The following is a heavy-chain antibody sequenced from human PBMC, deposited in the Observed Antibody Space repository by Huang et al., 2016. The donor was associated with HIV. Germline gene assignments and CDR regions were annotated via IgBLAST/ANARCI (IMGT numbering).Heavy chain of an antibody. D-gene: IGHD2-15*01. CDR2: MNPNSGKT. V-gene: IGHV1-8*01. J-gene: IGHJ4*02. Sequence: QVQLVQSGAEVKKPGASVKVSCKASGYTFTSYDINWVRQATGQGLEWMGWMNPNSGKTGYTQKCQGRVTMTRNTSMSTAYMELSGLRSEDTAVYYCARGYCSGGTCYLYFDYWGQGTLVTVS. CDR1: GYTFTSYD. CDR3: ARGYCSGGTCYLYFDY.